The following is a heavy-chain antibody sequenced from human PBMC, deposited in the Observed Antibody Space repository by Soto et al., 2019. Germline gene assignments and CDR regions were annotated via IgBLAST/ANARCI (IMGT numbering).Heavy chain of an antibody. V-gene: IGHV4-39*01. CDR3: ARHRGIEYSSSMRYTGSWFDP. Sequence: QLRLQESGPGLVTPSETLSLTCNGSGGSIASHNSYGAWIRQPPGKGLEWIGGIYYTGSTYYSPSLKSRVTISVATPKTQFALSLPSVTASDTALYYCARHRGIEYSSSMRYTGSWFDPWCKGTLVTVSS. J-gene: IGHJ5*02. CDR2: IYYTGST. D-gene: IGHD6-13*01. CDR1: GGSIASHNSY.